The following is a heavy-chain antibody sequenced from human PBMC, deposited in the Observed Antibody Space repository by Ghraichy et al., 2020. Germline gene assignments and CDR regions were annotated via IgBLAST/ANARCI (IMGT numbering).Heavy chain of an antibody. CDR2: ISGSGGRT. CDR3: AKKDGLLKYFDY. J-gene: IGHJ4*02. Sequence: GTLRLSCVASGITISGYAMSWVRQAPGKGLEWVSSISGSGGRTFYADFVKGRFTISRDNSRSTVYLQMNSLRADDTAVYYCAKKDGLLKYFDYWGQGTLITVSS. CDR1: GITISGYA. V-gene: IGHV3-23*01. D-gene: IGHD1-26*01.